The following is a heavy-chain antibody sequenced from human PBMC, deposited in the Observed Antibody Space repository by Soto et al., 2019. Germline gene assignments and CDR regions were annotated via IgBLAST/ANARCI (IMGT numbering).Heavy chain of an antibody. CDR1: GYIFTSYV. J-gene: IGHJ4*02. CDR3: ARGNQELDY. Sequence: QVQIVQSGAEVKKPGASVRVSCKASGYIFTSYVMHWVRQAPGQRLEWMGWINAGNGNTKYSPKYQGRDTITRDTYASAAHMDLSSLTSEDTAVYFCARGNQELDYWGQGTLVTVSS. D-gene: IGHD1-26*01. V-gene: IGHV1-3*01. CDR2: INAGNGNT.